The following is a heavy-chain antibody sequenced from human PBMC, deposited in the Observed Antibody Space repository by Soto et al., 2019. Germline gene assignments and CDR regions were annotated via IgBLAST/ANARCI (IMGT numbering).Heavy chain of an antibody. D-gene: IGHD4-17*01. CDR2: IYYSAST. J-gene: IGHJ4*02. CDR1: GGSISSYY. CDR3: ASHETLHGDYHY. V-gene: IGHV4-59*08. Sequence: QVQLQESGPGLVKPSETLSLTCTVSGGSISSYYWSWIRQPPGKGLEWIGYIYYSASTNYNPSLTRRVTVAVDTSQHQSSLTLSSGTAAATAGYYCASHETLHGDYHYWGQGTLVTVSS.